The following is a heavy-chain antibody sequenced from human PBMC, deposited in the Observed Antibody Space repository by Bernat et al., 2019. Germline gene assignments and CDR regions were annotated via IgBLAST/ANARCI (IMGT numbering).Heavy chain of an antibody. V-gene: IGHV3-23*01. CDR2: ISGSGGST. CDR3: AKESNYCSSTSCPFDY. D-gene: IGHD2-2*01. Sequence: EVQLLESGGGLVQPGGSLRLSCAASGFTFSSYAMSWVRQAPGKGLEWVSAISGSGGSTYYADSVNGRFTISRDNSKNTLYLTMNSLRAEDTAVYYCAKESNYCSSTSCPFDYWGQGTLVTVSS. CDR1: GFTFSSYA. J-gene: IGHJ4*02.